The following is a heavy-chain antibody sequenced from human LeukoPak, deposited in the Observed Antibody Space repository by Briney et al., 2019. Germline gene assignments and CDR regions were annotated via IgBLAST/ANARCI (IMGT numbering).Heavy chain of an antibody. CDR1: GYTFTGYY. J-gene: IGHJ4*02. CDR3: ASYHDYGGNPDY. CDR2: INPNSSGT. Sequence: ASVKVSCKASGYTFTGYYMHWVRQAPGQGLEWMGRINPNSSGTNYAQRFQGRVTMTRDTSISTAYMELSRLRSDDTAVYYCASYHDYGGNPDYWGQGTLVTVSS. V-gene: IGHV1-2*06. D-gene: IGHD4-23*01.